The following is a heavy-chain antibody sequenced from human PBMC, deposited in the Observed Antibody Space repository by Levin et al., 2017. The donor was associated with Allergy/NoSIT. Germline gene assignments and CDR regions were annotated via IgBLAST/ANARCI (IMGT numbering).Heavy chain of an antibody. CDR1: GYTFSGYY. CDR2: INPKSGTT. CDR3: AGGHNTPYYDYSMDV. Sequence: ASVKVSCQTSGYTFSGYYIHWVRQAPGQGLEWMGWINPKSGTTNFAQIFHGRITMTRDTSTSTVYMELSRLTSDDTAVYYCAGGHNTPYYDYSMDVWGTGTTVAVSS. V-gene: IGHV1-2*02. D-gene: IGHD2-15*01. J-gene: IGHJ6*04.